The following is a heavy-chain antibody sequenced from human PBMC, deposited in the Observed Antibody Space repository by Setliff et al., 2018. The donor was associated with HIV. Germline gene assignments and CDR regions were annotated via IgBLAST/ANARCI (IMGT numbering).Heavy chain of an antibody. Sequence: ASVKVSCKVSGYSLTELSTHWVRQAPGEGLEWMGGFDPEDDETVYAEKFQGRVTMTEDTSTDTAYMALSSLRSEDTAMYYCATSGFYDILTGPTPGVFDIWGQGTMVT. J-gene: IGHJ3*02. V-gene: IGHV1-24*01. CDR2: FDPEDDET. D-gene: IGHD3-9*01. CDR3: ATSGFYDILTGPTPGVFDI. CDR1: GYSLTELS.